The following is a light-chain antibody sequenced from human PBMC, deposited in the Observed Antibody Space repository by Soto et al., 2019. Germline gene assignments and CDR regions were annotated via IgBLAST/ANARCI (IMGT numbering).Light chain of an antibody. Sequence: QSLLAQPRSVSGSPGQSFTISCTGTISDVGGYNYVSWYQQHPGKAPKLMIYDVSKRPSGVPDRFSGSKSGNTASLTISGLQAEDEADYYCCSYAGSYSYVFGTGTKVTVL. V-gene: IGLV2-11*01. CDR1: ISDVGGYNY. CDR3: CSYAGSYSYV. CDR2: DVS. J-gene: IGLJ1*01.